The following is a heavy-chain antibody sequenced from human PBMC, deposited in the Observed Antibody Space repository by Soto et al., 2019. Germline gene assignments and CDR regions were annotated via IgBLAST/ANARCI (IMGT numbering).Heavy chain of an antibody. D-gene: IGHD3-3*01. CDR1: GFTFSSYS. J-gene: IGHJ4*02. Sequence: HPGGSLRLSCAASGFTFSSYSMNWVRQAPGKGLEWVSYISSSSSTIYYADSVKGRFTISRDNAKNSLYLQMNSLRAEDTAVYYCARDLYDFWSEYYFDYWGQGTLVTVSS. CDR2: ISSSSSTI. CDR3: ARDLYDFWSEYYFDY. V-gene: IGHV3-48*01.